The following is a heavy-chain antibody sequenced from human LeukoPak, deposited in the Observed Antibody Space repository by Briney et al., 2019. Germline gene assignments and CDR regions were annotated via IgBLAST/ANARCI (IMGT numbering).Heavy chain of an antibody. CDR3: ARGIWSTTVTAYYLDY. CDR1: GYTFTGYY. Sequence: ASVKVSCMASGYTFTGYYMHWVRQAPGQGLEWMGIINPSGGSTSYAQKFQGRVTMTRDMSTSTVYMELSSLTSDDMSVYYCARGIWSTTVTAYYLDYWGQGTLVTVSS. D-gene: IGHD4-17*01. J-gene: IGHJ4*02. V-gene: IGHV1-46*01. CDR2: INPSGGST.